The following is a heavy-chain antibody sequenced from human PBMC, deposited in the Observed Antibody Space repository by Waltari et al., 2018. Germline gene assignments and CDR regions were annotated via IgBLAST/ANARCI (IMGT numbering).Heavy chain of an antibody. CDR3: ARGAGRLDP. J-gene: IGHJ5*02. V-gene: IGHV4-59*11. CDR1: GGSISSHY. Sequence: QVQLQESGPGLVKPSETLSLTCTVSGGSISSHYWSWIRQPPGKGLEWIGYIYYSGSTNYNPSLKSRVTISVDTSKNQFSLKLSSVTAADTAVYYCARGAGRLDPWGQGTLVTVSS. CDR2: IYYSGST.